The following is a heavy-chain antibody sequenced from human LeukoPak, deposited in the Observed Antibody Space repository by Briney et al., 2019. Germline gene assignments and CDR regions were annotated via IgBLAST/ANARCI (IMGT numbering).Heavy chain of an antibody. J-gene: IGHJ4*02. CDR3: ASPQYYFDY. CDR1: GFTFSTYE. Sequence: GGSLRLSCAASGFTFSTYEMNWVRQAPGKGREWVSHISSSGSTTYYADSVKGRCTISRDNAKNSLYLQMNSLRAEDTAVYYCASPQYYFDYWGQGTLVTVSS. D-gene: IGHD5-24*01. CDR2: ISSSGSTT. V-gene: IGHV3-48*03.